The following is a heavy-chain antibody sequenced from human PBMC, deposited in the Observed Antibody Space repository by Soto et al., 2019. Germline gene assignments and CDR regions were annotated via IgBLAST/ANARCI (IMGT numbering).Heavy chain of an antibody. CDR1: GYTFTGYY. J-gene: IGHJ6*03. CDR3: ARGPTVTPAPPDYYYCYMDV. D-gene: IGHD4-4*01. Sequence: QVQLVQSGAEVKKPGASVKVSCKASGYTFTGYYMHWVRQAPGQGLEWMGWINPNSGGTNYAQKFQGWVTMTRDTSISTAYMELSRLRSDDTAVYYCARGPTVTPAPPDYYYCYMDVWGKGTTVTVSS. V-gene: IGHV1-2*04. CDR2: INPNSGGT.